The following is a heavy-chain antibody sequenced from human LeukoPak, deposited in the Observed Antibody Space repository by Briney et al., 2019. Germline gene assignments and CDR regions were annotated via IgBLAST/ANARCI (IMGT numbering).Heavy chain of an antibody. V-gene: IGHV4-39*01. Sequence: PSETLSLTCTVSGGSISSGSYYWGWIRQPPGKGLEWIGSIYYSGSTYYNPSLKSRVTISVDTSKNQFSLKLSSVTAADTAVYYCARHSGSYPFDYWGQGTLVTVSS. D-gene: IGHD1-26*01. CDR3: ARHSGSYPFDY. CDR1: GGSISSGSYY. J-gene: IGHJ4*02. CDR2: IYYSGST.